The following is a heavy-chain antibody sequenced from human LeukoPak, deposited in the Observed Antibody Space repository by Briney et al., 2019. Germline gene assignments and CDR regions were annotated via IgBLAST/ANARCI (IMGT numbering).Heavy chain of an antibody. J-gene: IGHJ6*02. V-gene: IGHV1-69*13. CDR1: GGTFSSYA. Sequence: ASVKDSCKASGGTFSSYAISWVRQAPGQGLEWMEGIIPIFGTANYAQKFQGRVTITADESTSTAYMELSSLRSEDTAVYYCARTKSGWYDWHYYYGMDVWGQGTTVTVSS. D-gene: IGHD6-19*01. CDR3: ARTKSGWYDWHYYYGMDV. CDR2: IIPIFGTA.